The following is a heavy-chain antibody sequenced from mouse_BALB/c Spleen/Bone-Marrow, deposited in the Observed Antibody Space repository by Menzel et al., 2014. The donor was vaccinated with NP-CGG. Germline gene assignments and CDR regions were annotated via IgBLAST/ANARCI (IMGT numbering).Heavy chain of an antibody. D-gene: IGHD2-1*01. Sequence: EVQVVESGGGLVKPGGSLKLSRAASGFTFSSYGMSWVRQTPEKRLEWVATISGGGSYTYYPDSVKGRFTISRDNAKNNLYLQMSSLRSEDTALYYCARQNGNYGYYYAMDYWGQGTSVTVSS. V-gene: IGHV5-9-2*01. CDR3: ARQNGNYGYYYAMDY. CDR2: ISGGGSYT. J-gene: IGHJ4*01. CDR1: GFTFSSYG.